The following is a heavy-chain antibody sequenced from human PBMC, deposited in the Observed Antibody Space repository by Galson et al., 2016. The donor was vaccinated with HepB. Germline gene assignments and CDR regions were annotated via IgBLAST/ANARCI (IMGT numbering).Heavy chain of an antibody. CDR1: GFSFSSYA. CDR2: ITGRGTST. Sequence: SLRLSCAASGFSFSSYAMSWVRQAPGEGLEWVSTITGRGTSTYYADSVEGRFTISRDNSKSTLYLQMNGLRAEDTAVYYCAKGEGHCSSTSCTGFYDCWGQGALVTVSS. V-gene: IGHV3-23*01. CDR3: AKGEGHCSSTSCTGFYDC. J-gene: IGHJ4*02. D-gene: IGHD2-2*01.